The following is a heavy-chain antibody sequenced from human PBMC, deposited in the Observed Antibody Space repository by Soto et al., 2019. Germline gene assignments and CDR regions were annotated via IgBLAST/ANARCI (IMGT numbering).Heavy chain of an antibody. CDR3: AKGSGFSGRKHFDY. CDR2: INPSAGST. D-gene: IGHD1-26*01. Sequence: ASVKVSCKASGYTFTSYYMHWVRQAPGQGLQWMGVINPSAGSTSYAQKFQGRVTMTRDTSTSTVYMELNSLRADDTAIYYCAKGSGFSGRKHFDYWGRGTLVTVSS. CDR1: GYTFTSYY. J-gene: IGHJ4*02. V-gene: IGHV1-46*01.